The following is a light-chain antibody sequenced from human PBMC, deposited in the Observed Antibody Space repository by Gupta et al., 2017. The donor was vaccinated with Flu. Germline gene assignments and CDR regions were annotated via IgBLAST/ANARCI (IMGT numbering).Light chain of an antibody. CDR3: SSYTSSSNPWV. J-gene: IGLJ3*02. CDR2: EVS. CDR1: SSDVGGYNY. V-gene: IGLV2-14*01. Sequence: QSALTQPASVSGSPGQSITISCTGTSSDVGGYNYVSWYQQHPGKAPKLMIYEVSNRHSGVSNRFSGSKSGNTASLTISGLQAEDEADYYCSSYTSSSNPWVFGGGTKLTVL.